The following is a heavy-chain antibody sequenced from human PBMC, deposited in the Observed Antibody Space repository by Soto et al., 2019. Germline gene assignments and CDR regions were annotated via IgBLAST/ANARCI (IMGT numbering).Heavy chain of an antibody. D-gene: IGHD6-13*01. V-gene: IGHV1-69*08. Sequence: QVQLVQSGAEVKKPGSSVKVSCKASGGTFSSYTISWVRQAPGQGLEWMGRIIPILGIANYAQKFQGRVTITADKSTSTAYMELSSLRSEDTAVYYCVRDEGIAAAGLFDYWGQGTLVTVSS. CDR3: VRDEGIAAAGLFDY. CDR1: GGTFSSYT. CDR2: IIPILGIA. J-gene: IGHJ4*02.